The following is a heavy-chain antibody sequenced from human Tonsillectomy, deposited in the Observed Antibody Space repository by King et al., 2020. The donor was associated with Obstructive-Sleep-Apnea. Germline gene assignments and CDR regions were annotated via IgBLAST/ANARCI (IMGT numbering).Heavy chain of an antibody. D-gene: IGHD2-21*02. Sequence: VQLVESGAEVKKPGASVKDSCKASGYIFINYYMHWVRQAPGQGLEWMGIINPSGGSASYAGKFQGRVTMTRDTSTSTVYMELSSLRSEDTAVYYCTRGGGDIMLTYYWGQGTLVTVSS. CDR1: GYIFINYY. V-gene: IGHV1-46*01. CDR3: TRGGGDIMLTYY. CDR2: INPSGGSA. J-gene: IGHJ4*02.